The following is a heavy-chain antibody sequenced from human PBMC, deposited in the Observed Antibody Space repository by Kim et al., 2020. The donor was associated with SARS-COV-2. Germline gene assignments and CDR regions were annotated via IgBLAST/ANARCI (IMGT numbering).Heavy chain of an antibody. Sequence: AAPVKGRFTISRDDSKNTLYLQRDSLKTEDSAVYYCATDIWAGYPLEVIDYWGQGTLVTVST. J-gene: IGHJ4*02. D-gene: IGHD3-9*01. V-gene: IGHV3-15*01. CDR3: ATDIWAGYPLEVIDY.